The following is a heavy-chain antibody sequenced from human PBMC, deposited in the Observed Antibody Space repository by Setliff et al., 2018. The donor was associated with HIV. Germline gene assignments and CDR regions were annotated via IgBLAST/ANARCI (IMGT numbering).Heavy chain of an antibody. CDR3: VRLTADRTNYYYYMDV. Sequence: GGSLRLSCAASGFTFSGNWMSWVRQAPGKGLEWVANINQDESQKYYVGSVKGRFTISRDNAKNSLFLQMNSLRVEDTAVYYCVRLTADRTNYYYYMDVWGKGTTVTVSS. CDR2: INQDESQK. J-gene: IGHJ6*03. V-gene: IGHV3-7*03. D-gene: IGHD2-8*01. CDR1: GFTFSGNW.